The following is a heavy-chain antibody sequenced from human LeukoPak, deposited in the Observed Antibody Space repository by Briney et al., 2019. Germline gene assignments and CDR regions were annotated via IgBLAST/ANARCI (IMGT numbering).Heavy chain of an antibody. CDR3: AGEPYGSGSQPVDY. Sequence: GSSVKVSCKASGGTFSSYAISWVRQAPGQGLEWMGRIIPIFGTANYAQKFQGRVTITTDESTSTAYMELSSLRSEDTAVYYCAGEPYGSGSQPVDYWGQGTLVTVSS. CDR2: IIPIFGTA. J-gene: IGHJ4*02. D-gene: IGHD3-10*01. CDR1: GGTFSSYA. V-gene: IGHV1-69*05.